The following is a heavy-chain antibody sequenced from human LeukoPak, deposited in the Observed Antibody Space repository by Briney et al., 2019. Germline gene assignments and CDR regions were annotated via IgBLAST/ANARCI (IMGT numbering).Heavy chain of an antibody. V-gene: IGHV3-23*01. CDR3: VKDAFYASGTYYNS. J-gene: IGHJ5*02. D-gene: IGHD3-10*01. CDR1: GFTFSSYG. CDR2: IGGSTSGT. Sequence: GGSLRLSCAASGFTFSSYGMSWVRQAPGKGLEWVSAIGGSTSGTCYADSVKGRFTISRDNSKNTLSLQMNSLGAEDTAVYYCVKDAFYASGTYYNSWGQGTLVTVSS.